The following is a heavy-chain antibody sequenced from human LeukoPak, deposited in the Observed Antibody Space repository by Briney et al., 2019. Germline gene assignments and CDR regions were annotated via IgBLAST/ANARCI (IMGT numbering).Heavy chain of an antibody. Sequence: GGSLRLSCAASGFTFSSYSMNWVRQAPGKGLEWVSSISSSSTYIYYADSVKGRFTISRDNAKNSLYLQMNSLRAEDTAVFYCARNTITGYYYGMDVWGPGTTVTVSS. D-gene: IGHD3-10*01. CDR3: ARNTITGYYYGMDV. CDR1: GFTFSSYS. J-gene: IGHJ6*02. CDR2: ISSSSTYI. V-gene: IGHV3-21*01.